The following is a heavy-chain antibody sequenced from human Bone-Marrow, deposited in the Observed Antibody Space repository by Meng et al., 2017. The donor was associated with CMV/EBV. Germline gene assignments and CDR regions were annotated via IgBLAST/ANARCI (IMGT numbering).Heavy chain of an antibody. Sequence: ESRKISLMGSCYSFASYWIGRVRQMPGKGLEWMGIIYPDDSDTRYSPSFQGQVTISADKSISTAYLQWSSLKASDTAMYYCARYTREDIVVVPAAISYYGMDVWGQGTTVAVSS. V-gene: IGHV5-51*01. CDR2: IYPDDSDT. D-gene: IGHD2-2*01. J-gene: IGHJ6*02. CDR3: ARYTREDIVVVPAAISYYGMDV. CDR1: CYSFASYW.